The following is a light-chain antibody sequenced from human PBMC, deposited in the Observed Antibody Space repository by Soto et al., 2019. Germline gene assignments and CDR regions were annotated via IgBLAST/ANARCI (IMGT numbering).Light chain of an antibody. CDR2: DVN. Sequence: QSALTQPRSVSGSSGQSVTISCTGTSSDVGGYNYVSWYRQHPGKAPKLLIYDVNKRPSGVPDRFSGSKSGNTASLTISGLQAEDEADYYCCSYAGSYTHYVFGTGTKVTAL. J-gene: IGLJ1*01. V-gene: IGLV2-11*01. CDR1: SSDVGGYNY. CDR3: CSYAGSYTHYV.